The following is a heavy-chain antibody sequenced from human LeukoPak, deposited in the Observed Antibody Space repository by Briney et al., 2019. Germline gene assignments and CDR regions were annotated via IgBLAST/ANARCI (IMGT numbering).Heavy chain of an antibody. D-gene: IGHD5-18*01. CDR2: INHSGST. Sequence: SETLSLTCAVYGGSFSGYYWSWIRQPPGQGLEWIGEINHSGSTNYNPSLKSRVTISVDTSKNQFSLKLSSVTAADTAVYYCARGRRGYSYGYGYYYYMDVWGKGTTVTVSS. V-gene: IGHV4-34*01. CDR3: ARGRRGYSYGYGYYYYMDV. J-gene: IGHJ6*03. CDR1: GGSFSGYY.